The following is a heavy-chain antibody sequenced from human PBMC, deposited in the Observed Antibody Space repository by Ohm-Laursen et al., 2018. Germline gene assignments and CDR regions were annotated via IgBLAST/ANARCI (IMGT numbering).Heavy chain of an antibody. CDR2: IYSGGST. J-gene: IGHJ5*02. V-gene: IGHV3-53*01. CDR3: ASGTTLGPLNIAAAA. D-gene: IGHD6-13*01. Sequence: GSLRLSCAATGFTVSSNYMSWVRQAPGKGLEWVSVIYSGGSTYYADSVKGRFTISRDNSKNTLYLQMNSLRAEDTAVYYCASGTTLGPLNIAAAAWGQGTLATVSS. CDR1: GFTVSSNY.